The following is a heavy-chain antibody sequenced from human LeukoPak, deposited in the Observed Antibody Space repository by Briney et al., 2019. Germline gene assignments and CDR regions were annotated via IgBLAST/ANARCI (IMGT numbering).Heavy chain of an antibody. CDR1: GGSISGYY. V-gene: IGHV4-59*12. D-gene: IGHD1-14*01. Sequence: SETLSLTCTVSGGSISGYYWSWVRQPPGKGLEWIGYIHYSGSAHYNPSLKSRVTISLDTSKNQFSLKLSSVTAADTAVYYCARRLPGPLNHSKPRTRYYMDVWGKGTTVTVSS. J-gene: IGHJ6*03. CDR2: IHYSGSA. CDR3: ARRLPGPLNHSKPRTRYYMDV.